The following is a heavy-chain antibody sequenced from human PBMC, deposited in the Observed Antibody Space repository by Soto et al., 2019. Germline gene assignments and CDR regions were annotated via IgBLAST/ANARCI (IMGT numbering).Heavy chain of an antibody. CDR3: ARTTAVPNTLRSRYFFGY. CDR1: GGSVSNKTYY. Sequence: PSETLSLTCSVSGGSVSNKTYYWSWIRQPPGKRLEWIGYVYYSGTTNYNPSLKSRVTISVDLSKNQFSLRLSSVTTADTALYYCARTTAVPNTLRSRYFFGYWGQGTLVTLSS. V-gene: IGHV4-61*01. J-gene: IGHJ4*02. CDR2: VYYSGTT. D-gene: IGHD4-17*01.